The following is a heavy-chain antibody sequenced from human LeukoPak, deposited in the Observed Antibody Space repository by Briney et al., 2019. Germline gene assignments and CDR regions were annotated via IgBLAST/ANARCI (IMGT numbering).Heavy chain of an antibody. V-gene: IGHV3-66*01. J-gene: IGHJ4*02. CDR1: GFTVSSDY. Sequence: GGSLRLSCAASGFTVSSDYMSWVRQAPGKGLEWVSVIYSGGSTYYADSVKGRFTISRDNSRNTLYLQMNSLRPEDTAVYYCAKESNALDSWGQGTLVTVSS. D-gene: IGHD1-1*01. CDR2: IYSGGST. CDR3: AKESNALDS.